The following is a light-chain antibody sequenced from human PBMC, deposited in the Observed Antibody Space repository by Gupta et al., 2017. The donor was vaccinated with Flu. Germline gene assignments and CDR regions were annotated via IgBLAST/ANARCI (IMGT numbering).Light chain of an antibody. CDR2: VNSDGSH. V-gene: IGLV4-69*01. CDR1: SGTRGEA. J-gene: IGLJ3*02. Sequence: KITCTPGSGTRGEASEWHQQQPEKGPRYLMMVNSDGSHSTGDGTPDRFSGSSSGADRYLTISSSQAEDEDDYYCQTWGTGPLVFGGGTKLTVL. CDR3: QTWGTGPLV.